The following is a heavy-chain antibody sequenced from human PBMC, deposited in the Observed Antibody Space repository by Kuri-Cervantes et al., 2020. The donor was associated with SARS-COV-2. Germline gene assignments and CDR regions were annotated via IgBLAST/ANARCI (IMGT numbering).Heavy chain of an antibody. J-gene: IGHJ4*02. CDR2: INWNGGST. CDR3: ASALLMGGDYVGVIDY. CDR1: GFTFDDYG. V-gene: IGHV3-20*04. D-gene: IGHD4-23*01. Sequence: GESLKISCAASGFTFDDYGMSWVRQAPGKGLEWVSGINWNGGSTGYADSVKGRFTISRDNSKNTLYLQMNSLRAEDTAVYYCASALLMGGDYVGVIDYWGQGTLVTVSS.